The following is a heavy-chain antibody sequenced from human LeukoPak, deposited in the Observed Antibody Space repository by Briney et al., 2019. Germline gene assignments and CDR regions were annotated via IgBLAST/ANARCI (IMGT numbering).Heavy chain of an antibody. CDR1: GFTFSSYS. V-gene: IGHV3-21*01. Sequence: GGSLRLSCAASGFTFSSYSMNWVRQAPGKGLEWVSFISSSRSYIYYADSVKGRFTISRDNAKNSLYLQMNSLRAEDTAVYYCAKLSIAAAGMIFDYWGQGTLVTVSS. CDR3: AKLSIAAAGMIFDY. D-gene: IGHD6-13*01. CDR2: ISSSRSYI. J-gene: IGHJ4*02.